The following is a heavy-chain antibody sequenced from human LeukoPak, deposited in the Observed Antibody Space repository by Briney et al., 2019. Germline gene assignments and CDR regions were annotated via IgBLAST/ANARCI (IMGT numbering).Heavy chain of an antibody. Sequence: GGSLRLSCEASGLTFSNYGMHWVRQAPGKGLEWVAVISYDGSNDYYLESVKGRFTVSRDNSKNTLYLQMTSLRPEDTALYYCAKATSGNDDVTMGGGGWFDPWGQGTLVTVSS. V-gene: IGHV3-30*18. CDR1: GLTFSNYG. CDR2: ISYDGSND. J-gene: IGHJ5*02. CDR3: AKATSGNDDVTMGGGGWFDP. D-gene: IGHD3-16*01.